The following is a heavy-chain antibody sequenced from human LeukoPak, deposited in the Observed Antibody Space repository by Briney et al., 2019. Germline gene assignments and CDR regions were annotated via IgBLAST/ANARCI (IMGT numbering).Heavy chain of an antibody. CDR2: INPGDSDT. D-gene: IGHD2-2*01. J-gene: IGHJ6*02. CDR1: GYRFTSYW. Sequence: GESLKISCKGSGYRFTSYWIGWVRQMPGKGLEGMGIINPGDSDTRYSPSFQGQVTISADKSISTAYLQCSSLKASDTAMYYCARLLPDARGMDVWGQGTMVTVSS. CDR3: ARLLPDARGMDV. V-gene: IGHV5-51*01.